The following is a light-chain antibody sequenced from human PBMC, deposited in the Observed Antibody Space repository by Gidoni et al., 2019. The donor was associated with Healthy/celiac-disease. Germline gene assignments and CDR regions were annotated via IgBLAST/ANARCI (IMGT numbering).Light chain of an antibody. Sequence: DIVLTQSPGTLSLSPGERATLACRASQSVSSSYLAWYQQTPGPAPRLLIYGSSSMATGFPDRFSGSGSGTDFTLTISRLEPEDLAVYYCQQSWTFGQGTKLEIK. J-gene: IGKJ1*01. V-gene: IGKV3-20*01. CDR2: GSS. CDR3: QQSWT. CDR1: QSVSSSY.